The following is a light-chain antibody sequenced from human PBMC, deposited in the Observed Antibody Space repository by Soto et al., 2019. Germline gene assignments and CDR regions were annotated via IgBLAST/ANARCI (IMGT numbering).Light chain of an antibody. CDR3: SSHAGSNNVV. CDR2: EVS. J-gene: IGLJ1*01. V-gene: IGLV2-8*01. CDR1: SGDIGAYIY. Sequence: QSALAQPPSASGSPGQSVTISCTGTSGDIGAYIYVSWYQQHPGKAPKLMISEVSRRPSGVPERFSGSKSGNTASLTVSGLHADDEAHYYCSSHAGSNNVVFXTGTNVTV.